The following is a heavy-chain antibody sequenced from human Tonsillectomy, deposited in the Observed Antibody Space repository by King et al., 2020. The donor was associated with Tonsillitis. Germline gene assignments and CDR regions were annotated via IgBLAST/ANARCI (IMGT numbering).Heavy chain of an antibody. CDR1: GFTFDDYA. D-gene: IGHD4-17*01. CDR3: VRRVDGDRQFGF. Sequence: VQLVESGGGLVQPGRSLRLSCAASGFTFDDYAMRWVRQAPGKGLEWVSGITWNSDTLNYADSVKGRFTISRDNARNSLYLQMNSLTIEDTAFYYCVRRVDGDRQFGFWGQGTLVTVSS. J-gene: IGHJ4*02. CDR2: ITWNSDTL. V-gene: IGHV3-9*01.